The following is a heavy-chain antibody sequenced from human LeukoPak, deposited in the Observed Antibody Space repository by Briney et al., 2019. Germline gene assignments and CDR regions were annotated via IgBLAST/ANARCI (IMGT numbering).Heavy chain of an antibody. D-gene: IGHD2-2*01. CDR3: ARVRRTKPPYYYYYGMDV. V-gene: IGHV3-33*01. Sequence: GGSLRLSCAASGFTFSSYGMHWVRQAPGKGLEWVAVIWYDGSNKYYADSVKGRFTISSDNSENTLYLQMNSLRAEDTAVYYCARVRRTKPPYYYYYGMDVWGQGTTVTVSS. CDR2: IWYDGSNK. CDR1: GFTFSSYG. J-gene: IGHJ6*02.